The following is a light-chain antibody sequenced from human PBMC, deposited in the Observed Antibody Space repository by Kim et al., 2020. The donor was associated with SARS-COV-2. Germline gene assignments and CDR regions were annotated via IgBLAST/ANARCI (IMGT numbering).Light chain of an antibody. CDR2: DVT. Sequence: QSALNQPRSVSGSPGQSVTISCTGTSSDVGDKYVSWYQHHPGKAPKLIIYDVTKRPSGVPDRFSGSKSGNTASLTISGLQAEDEADYYCCSYAGGYTLVFAGGTKVTVL. CDR1: SSDVGDKY. J-gene: IGLJ2*01. CDR3: CSYAGGYTLV. V-gene: IGLV2-11*01.